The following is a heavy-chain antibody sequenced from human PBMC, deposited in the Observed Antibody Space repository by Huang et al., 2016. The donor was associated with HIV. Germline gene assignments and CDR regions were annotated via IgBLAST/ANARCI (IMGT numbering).Heavy chain of an antibody. V-gene: IGHV2-5*02. J-gene: IGHJ4*02. CDR2: IYSDEDK. CDR1: GFSLSTSAVG. CDR3: AHSAFGTSGYYFRMHFDY. Sequence: QITLKESGPMLVKPTQTLTLTCTFSGFSLSTSAVGVGWIRQPPGKALEWLALIYSDEDKRYRPSVKSRLTITKDTSRNQVVLTMTNMDPVDTGTYYCAHSAFGTSGYYFRMHFDYWGQGALVTVSS. D-gene: IGHD3-22*01.